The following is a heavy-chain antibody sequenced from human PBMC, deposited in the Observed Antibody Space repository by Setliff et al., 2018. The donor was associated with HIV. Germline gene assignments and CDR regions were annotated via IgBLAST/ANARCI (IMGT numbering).Heavy chain of an antibody. V-gene: IGHV4-59*08. CDR3: ARRGRLQSSNFDY. Sequence: SETLSLTCTVSGGSISSYYWSWIRLPPGKGLEWIGYIYYTGSTNYNPSLKSRVSISVDTSKNQFSLKLSSVTAADTAVYYCARRGRLQSSNFDYWGQGTLVTVSS. J-gene: IGHJ4*02. D-gene: IGHD4-4*01. CDR1: GGSISSYY. CDR2: IYYTGST.